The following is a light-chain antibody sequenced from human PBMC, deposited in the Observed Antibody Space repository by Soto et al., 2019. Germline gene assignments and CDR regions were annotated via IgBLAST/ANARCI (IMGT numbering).Light chain of an antibody. CDR3: QQYSTLPHT. CDR2: GLA. J-gene: IGKJ2*01. CDR1: QSVTSRY. Sequence: EKALTQSPGTLSLSPRERATLSCRATQSVTSRYFAWYQQKPGQAPRLLIYGLASRATGIPDRFSGSGSGTEYTLTISGLEPEDFGVYYCQQYSTLPHTFGQGTKLEVK. V-gene: IGKV3-20*01.